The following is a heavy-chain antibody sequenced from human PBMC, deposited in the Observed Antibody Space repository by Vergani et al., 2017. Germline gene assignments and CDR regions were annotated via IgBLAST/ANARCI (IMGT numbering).Heavy chain of an antibody. V-gene: IGHV4-31*03. J-gene: IGHJ4*02. CDR1: GCSISSGGYY. D-gene: IGHD2-2*02. Sequence: QVQLQESGPGLVKPSQTLSLTCTVSGCSISSGGYYWSWIRQHPGKGLEWIGYIYYSGSTYYNPSLKSRVTISVDTSKNQFSLKLSSLTAADTAVYYCARGAFVVVPAAIIHWGQGTLVTVSS. CDR3: ARGAFVVVPAAIIH. CDR2: IYYSGST.